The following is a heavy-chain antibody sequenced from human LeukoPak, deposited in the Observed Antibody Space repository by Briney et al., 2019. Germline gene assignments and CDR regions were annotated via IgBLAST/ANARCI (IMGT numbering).Heavy chain of an antibody. Sequence: ASVKVSCKVSGYTLTELSMHWVRQAPGKGLEWMGGFDPEDGETIYAQKFQGRVTMTEDTSTDTAYMELSSLRSEDTAVYYCATRITIFGVVIIPHGWFDPWGQGTLVTVSS. CDR1: GYTLTELS. CDR3: ATRITIFGVVIIPHGWFDP. CDR2: FDPEDGET. V-gene: IGHV1-24*01. D-gene: IGHD3-3*01. J-gene: IGHJ5*02.